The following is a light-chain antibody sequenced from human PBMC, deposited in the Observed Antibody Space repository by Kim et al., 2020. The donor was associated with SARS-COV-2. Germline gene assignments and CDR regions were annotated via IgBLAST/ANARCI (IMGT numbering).Light chain of an antibody. Sequence: SVGDRVTISCRASQGISNYLNWYQHKPGKAPKLLIYAASSLHSGVPSRFSGSGSGTDFTLTITGLQPEDFATYYCQQSYSTSTWTFGQGTKVDIK. V-gene: IGKV1-39*01. CDR3: QQSYSTSTWT. CDR2: AAS. J-gene: IGKJ1*01. CDR1: QGISNY.